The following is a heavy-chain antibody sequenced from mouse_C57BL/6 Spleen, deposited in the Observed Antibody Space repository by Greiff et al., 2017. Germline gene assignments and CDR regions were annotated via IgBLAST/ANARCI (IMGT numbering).Heavy chain of an antibody. CDR1: GFNIKDYY. V-gene: IGHV14-1*01. Sequence: VQLKESGAELVRPGASVKLSCTASGFNIKDYYMHWVKQRPEQGLEWIGRLDPEDGDTEYAPKFQGKATMTADPSSNTAYLQLSSLTSEDTAVYYCTTEDGNYYGSSHWYFDVWGTGTTVTVSS. CDR3: TTEDGNYYGSSHWYFDV. CDR2: LDPEDGDT. D-gene: IGHD1-1*01. J-gene: IGHJ1*03.